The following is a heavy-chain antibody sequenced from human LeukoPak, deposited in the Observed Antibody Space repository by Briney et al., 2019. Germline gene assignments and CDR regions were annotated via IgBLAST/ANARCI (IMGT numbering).Heavy chain of an antibody. CDR2: INPNNGGT. Sequence: ASVKVSCKASGYTFTGYYMHWVRQAPGQGLEWMGWINPNNGGTNFAQKFQGRVTVTRDTSISTGYMELSRLSSDDTAVYYCARSAPFYYDSSDPPAFDIWGQGTMVTVSS. J-gene: IGHJ3*02. V-gene: IGHV1-2*02. CDR3: ARSAPFYYDSSDPPAFDI. D-gene: IGHD3-22*01. CDR1: GYTFTGYY.